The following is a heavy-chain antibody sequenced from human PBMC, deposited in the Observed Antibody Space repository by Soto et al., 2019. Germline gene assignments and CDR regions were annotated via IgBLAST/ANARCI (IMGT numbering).Heavy chain of an antibody. D-gene: IGHD6-19*01. V-gene: IGHV1-46*01. CDR2: INPSGGST. CDR1: GYTFTSYY. Sequence: GDSVKVSCKASGYTFTSYYMHWVRQAPGQGLEWMGIINPSGGSTSYAQKFQGRVTMTRDTSTSTVYMELSSLRSGDTAVYYCASLAVHSSGWPLTQRDAFDIWGQGTMV. J-gene: IGHJ3*02. CDR3: ASLAVHSSGWPLTQRDAFDI.